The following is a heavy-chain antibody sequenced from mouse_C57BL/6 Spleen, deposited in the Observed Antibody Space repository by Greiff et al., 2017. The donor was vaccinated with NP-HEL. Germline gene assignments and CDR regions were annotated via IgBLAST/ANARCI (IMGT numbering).Heavy chain of an antibody. J-gene: IGHJ2*01. V-gene: IGHV1-69*01. Sequence: QVHVKQPGAELVMPGASVKLSCKASGYTFTSYWMHWVKQRPGQGLEWIGEIDPSDSYTNYNQKFKGKSTLTVDESSSTAYMQLSSLTSEDSAVYYCARSRNYFDYWGQGTTLTVSS. CDR1: GYTFTSYW. CDR2: IDPSDSYT. CDR3: ARSRNYFDY.